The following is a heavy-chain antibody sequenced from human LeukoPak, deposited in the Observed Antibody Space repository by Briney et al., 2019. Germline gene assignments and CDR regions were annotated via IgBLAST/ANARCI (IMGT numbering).Heavy chain of an antibody. CDR2: ISAYNGNT. CDR3: ARTGYYYYMDV. CDR1: GYTFTSYG. Sequence: ASVKVSCKASGYTFTSYGISWVRQAPGQGLEWMGWISAYNGNTNYAQKLQGRVTMTTDTYTSTAYMELSSLRSEDTAVYYCARTGYYYYMDVWGKGTTVTVSS. V-gene: IGHV1-18*01. J-gene: IGHJ6*03.